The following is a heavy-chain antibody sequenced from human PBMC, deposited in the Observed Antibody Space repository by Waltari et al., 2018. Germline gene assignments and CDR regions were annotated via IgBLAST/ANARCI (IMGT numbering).Heavy chain of an antibody. J-gene: IGHJ6*02. CDR2: IYYRGST. D-gene: IGHD6-6*01. Sequence: QVQLQESGPGLVAPSETLSLTCTVSGGSFSNYYWSWLRQPPEKGLEWIGYIYYRGSTTDTPSRDRRVTISVDTSTNQFSLRLTSVTAADAAVYYCATGPTSSYYYYGLDVWGHGTSVTVSS. CDR1: GGSFSNYY. CDR3: ATGPTSSYYYYGLDV. V-gene: IGHV4-59*01.